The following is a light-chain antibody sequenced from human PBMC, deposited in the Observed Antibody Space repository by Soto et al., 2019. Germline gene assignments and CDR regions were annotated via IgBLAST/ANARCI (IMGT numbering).Light chain of an antibody. V-gene: IGKV1-39*01. J-gene: IGKJ2*03. CDR1: QDINVY. CDR3: QHGYVDPYS. CDR2: SAS. Sequence: DIEMTQSPASLSASIGDTVTITCRASQDINVYLNWYQQKPGEVPKLLIYSASTLHSGVPSRFTGSGSETDVTLTIRSLQPEDVETYYCQHGYVDPYSFGQGTKVDIK.